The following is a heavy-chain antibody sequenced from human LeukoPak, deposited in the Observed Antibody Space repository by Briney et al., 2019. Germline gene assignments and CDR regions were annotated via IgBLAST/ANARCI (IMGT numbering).Heavy chain of an antibody. CDR1: GFRFNHSR. CDR2: IKSKGDGGST. CDR3: ITQVTFNWDNFAEY. D-gene: IGHD1/OR15-1a*01. V-gene: IGHV3-15*01. J-gene: IGHJ4*02. Sequence: GGSLTLSCAASGFRFNHSRMSWVRQAPGKGLEWVGRIKSKGDGGSTHFAAPVKGRLTVSRDDSQNTVYVHMKGLKTEDRAIYYCITQVTFNWDNFAEYWGQGTLVTVSS.